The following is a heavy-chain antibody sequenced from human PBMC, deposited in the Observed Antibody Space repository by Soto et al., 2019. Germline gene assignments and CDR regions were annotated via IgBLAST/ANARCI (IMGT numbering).Heavy chain of an antibody. D-gene: IGHD6-19*01. V-gene: IGHV1-3*02. CDR3: ARHSPYQWLVLEFDY. Sequence: ASVKVSCKASGYTFTSYAMHWVRQAPGQRLEWMGWSNAGNGNTKYSQEFQGRVTITRDTSASTAYMELSRLRSEDMAVYYCARHSPYQWLVLEFDYWGQGTLVTVSS. CDR1: GYTFTSYA. J-gene: IGHJ4*02. CDR2: SNAGNGNT.